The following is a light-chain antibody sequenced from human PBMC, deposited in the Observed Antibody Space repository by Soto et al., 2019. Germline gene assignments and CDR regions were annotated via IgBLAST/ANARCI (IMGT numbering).Light chain of an antibody. CDR1: QGISNY. V-gene: IGKV1-27*01. Sequence: DVQMAQSPSSLSASVGDRVTITCRASQGISNYLAWYQQKPGKVPRLLIDAASTLQSGVPSRFSGSGSKREFTLTITNLQPEDVATYYCQKYDGVPLTFGGGSK. J-gene: IGKJ4*01. CDR3: QKYDGVPLT. CDR2: AAS.